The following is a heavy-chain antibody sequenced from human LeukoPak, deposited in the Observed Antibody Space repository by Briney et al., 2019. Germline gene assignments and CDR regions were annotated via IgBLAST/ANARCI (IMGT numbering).Heavy chain of an antibody. J-gene: IGHJ6*03. CDR3: ARYNWNDSDFYYYYMDV. D-gene: IGHD1-1*01. Sequence: SETLSLTCTVSGGSISSSSYYWGWIRQSPGKGLEWFGSFYYSGSTYYNPSLKSRVTISVDTSKNQFSLKLSSVTAADTAVYYCARYNWNDSDFYYYYMDVWGKGTTVTVSS. V-gene: IGHV4-39*01. CDR2: FYYSGST. CDR1: GGSISSSSYY.